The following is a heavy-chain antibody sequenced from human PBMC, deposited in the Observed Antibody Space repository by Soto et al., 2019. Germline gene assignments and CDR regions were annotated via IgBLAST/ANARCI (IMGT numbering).Heavy chain of an antibody. D-gene: IGHD2-2*01. J-gene: IGHJ6*03. CDR2: INPNSGGT. CDR3: ARAGWESVVPAARSDHYYYYMDV. V-gene: IGHV1-2*04. CDR1: GYTFTGYY. Sequence: ASVKVSCKASGYTFTGYYMHWVRQAPGQGLEWMGWINPNSGGTNYAQKFQGWVTMTRDTSISTAYMELSRLRSDDTAVYYCARAGWESVVPAARSDHYYYYMDVWGKGTTVTVSS.